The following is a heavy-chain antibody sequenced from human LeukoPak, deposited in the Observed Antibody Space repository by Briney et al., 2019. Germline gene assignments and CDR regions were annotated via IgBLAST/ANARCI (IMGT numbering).Heavy chain of an antibody. J-gene: IGHJ4*02. Sequence: SETLSLTCAVYGGSFSGYYWSWIRQPPGKGLEWIGEINHSGSTNYNPSLKSRVTISVDTSKNQFSLKLSSVTAVDTAVYYCARKKDSSGYYQWGQGTLVTVSS. CDR2: INHSGST. D-gene: IGHD3-22*01. CDR3: ARKKDSSGYYQ. CDR1: GGSFSGYY. V-gene: IGHV4-34*01.